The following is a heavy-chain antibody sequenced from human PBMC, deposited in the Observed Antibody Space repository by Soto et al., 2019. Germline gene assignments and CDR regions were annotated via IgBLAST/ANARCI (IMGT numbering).Heavy chain of an antibody. J-gene: IGHJ4*01. Sequence: NPSETLSLTCSVSGGSISTVGHYWTWIRQPPGKGLEWIGSIYHTGSTYYSKSLRSRLTMSVDTSKSQFSLRLSSVTAADTAVYYCARATGNLSSRNCDYWGDGSLVTVS. V-gene: IGHV4-31*03. D-gene: IGHD1-1*01. CDR2: IYHTGST. CDR3: ARATGNLSSRNCDY. CDR1: GGSISTVGHY.